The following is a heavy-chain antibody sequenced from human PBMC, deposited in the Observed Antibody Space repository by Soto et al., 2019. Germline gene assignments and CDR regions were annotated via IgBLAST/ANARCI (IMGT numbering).Heavy chain of an antibody. CDR2: IYYSGST. D-gene: IGHD3-22*01. CDR1: GGSISSGGYY. Sequence: QVQLQESGPGLVKPSQTLSLTCTVSGGSISSGGYYWSWIRQHPGKGLEWIGYIYYSGSTDYNPSLKSRVTIPVDTSKHQFSLKLSSVTAADTAVYYCARSGYYYDSSGYYPFAYWGQGTLVTVSS. J-gene: IGHJ4*02. V-gene: IGHV4-31*03. CDR3: ARSGYYYDSSGYYPFAY.